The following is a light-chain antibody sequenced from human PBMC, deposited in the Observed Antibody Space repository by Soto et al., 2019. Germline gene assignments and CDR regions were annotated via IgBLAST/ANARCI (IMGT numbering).Light chain of an antibody. V-gene: IGKV1-39*01. Sequence: DIQMTQSPPSLSASVGDRVTITCRASHTIGKYVNWYQQKPGEAPKVLIHAASSLQSGVPSRFSGSESGTDSTLTISSLQPEDSATYYCQQSYSSPRTFGQGTKVEIK. CDR2: AAS. J-gene: IGKJ1*01. CDR1: HTIGKY. CDR3: QQSYSSPRT.